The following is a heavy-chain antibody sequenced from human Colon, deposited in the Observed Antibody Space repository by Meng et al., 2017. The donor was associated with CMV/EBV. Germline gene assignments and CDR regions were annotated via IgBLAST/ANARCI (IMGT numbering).Heavy chain of an antibody. V-gene: IGHV4-59*01. J-gene: IGHJ6*02. D-gene: IGHD6-13*01. CDR3: ARDHRQPPRGMDD. Sequence: GSLRLSCTVSGGSISSYYWSWIRQPPGKGLEWIGYIYYSGSTNYNPSLKSRVTISVDTSKNQFSLKLSSVTAADTAVYYCARDHRQPPRGMDDWGQGTTVTVSS. CDR2: IYYSGST. CDR1: GGSISSYY.